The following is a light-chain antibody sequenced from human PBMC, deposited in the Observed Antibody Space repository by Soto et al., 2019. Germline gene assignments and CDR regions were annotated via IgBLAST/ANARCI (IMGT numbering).Light chain of an antibody. CDR2: DVN. CDR3: SSYTSSSTPGVV. J-gene: IGLJ2*01. Sequence: QSVLTQPASVSGSPGQSITISCTGTSSDVGGYNYVSWYQQHPGKAPKLMIYDVNNRPSGVSNRFSGSKSGNTASLTISGLQAEDEDDYYCSSYTSSSTPGVVFGGGTQLTVL. CDR1: SSDVGGYNY. V-gene: IGLV2-14*01.